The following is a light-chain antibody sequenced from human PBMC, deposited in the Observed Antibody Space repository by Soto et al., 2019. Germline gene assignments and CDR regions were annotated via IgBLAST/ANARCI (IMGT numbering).Light chain of an antibody. V-gene: IGKV1-13*02. J-gene: IGKJ5*01. CDR1: QDIRGA. CDR2: DVS. CDR3: QQFNTYPIT. Sequence: TQLTQSPSSLSASVGDRVTITCRASQDIRGALAWYQQKPGKAPKLLIYDVSSLQSGVPSRFSGSGSGTDFTLTISSLQPEDFATYYCQQFNTYPITFGQGTRLEIK.